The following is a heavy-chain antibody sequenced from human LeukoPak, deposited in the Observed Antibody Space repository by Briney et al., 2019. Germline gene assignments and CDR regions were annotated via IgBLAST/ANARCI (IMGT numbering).Heavy chain of an antibody. V-gene: IGHV3-23*01. D-gene: IGHD4-17*01. CDR3: AKDIHGDYGGLDY. CDR1: GFTFSSYA. Sequence: PGGSLRLSCAASGFTFSSYAMSWVRQAPGKGLEWVSTIVNSGGSTYYADSVKGRFTISRDNSKNTVYLQMNSLRAEDTAVYYCAKDIHGDYGGLDYWDQGTLVTVSS. CDR2: IVNSGGST. J-gene: IGHJ4*02.